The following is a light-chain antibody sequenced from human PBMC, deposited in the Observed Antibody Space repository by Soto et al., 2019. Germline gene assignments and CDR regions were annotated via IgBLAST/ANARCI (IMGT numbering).Light chain of an antibody. CDR3: SSYTSSSTRV. V-gene: IGLV2-14*01. CDR1: SSDVGGYNY. Sequence: QSALTQPASVSGSPGPSITISCTGTSSDVGGYNYVSWYQQHPGKAPQVMIYDVRNRPSGVSNRFSGSKSGNTASLTISGLQAEDEADYYCSSYTSSSTRVFGGGTKLTVL. J-gene: IGLJ2*01. CDR2: DVR.